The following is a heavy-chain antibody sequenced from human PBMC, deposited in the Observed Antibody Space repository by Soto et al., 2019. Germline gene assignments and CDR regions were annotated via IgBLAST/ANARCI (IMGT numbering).Heavy chain of an antibody. V-gene: IGHV3-23*01. J-gene: IGHJ5*02. CDR1: GFTFSSYA. D-gene: IGHD3-9*01. Sequence: GGSLRLSCAASGFTFSSYAMSWVRQAPGKGLEWVSAISGSGGSTYYADSVKGRFTISRDNSKNTLYLQMNSLRAEDTAVYYWAKVGYYDILTGPRGNWFDPWGQGTLVTVSS. CDR2: ISGSGGST. CDR3: AKVGYYDILTGPRGNWFDP.